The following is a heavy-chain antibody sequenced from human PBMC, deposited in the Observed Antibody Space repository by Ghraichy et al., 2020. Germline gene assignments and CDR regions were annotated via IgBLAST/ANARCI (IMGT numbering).Heavy chain of an antibody. CDR1: GFTFSDYA. Sequence: GGSLRLSCAASGFTFSDYAIHWVRQAPGKGLEWVTIISYDGSNTYYADSVKGRFTISRDNSKNTLYLQMNSLRTEDTAVYYCAKAGGYCSNGLCYMNLWGQGTLVTVSS. CDR3: AKAGGYCSNGLCYMNL. J-gene: IGHJ4*02. D-gene: IGHD2-8*01. V-gene: IGHV3-30*18. CDR2: ISYDGSNT.